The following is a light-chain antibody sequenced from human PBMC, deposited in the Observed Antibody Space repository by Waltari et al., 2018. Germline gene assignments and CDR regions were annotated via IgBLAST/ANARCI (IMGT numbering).Light chain of an antibody. Sequence: EIVLTQSPLSLPVTPGEPASISCRSSQSLLYSNGYNYLDWYLQKPVQSPQLLIYLGSNRASGVPDRVSGSGSGTDFTLKITRVEAEDVGVYYCMQALQTPLTFGGGTKVEIK. CDR2: LGS. CDR1: QSLLYSNGYNY. CDR3: MQALQTPLT. J-gene: IGKJ4*01. V-gene: IGKV2-28*01.